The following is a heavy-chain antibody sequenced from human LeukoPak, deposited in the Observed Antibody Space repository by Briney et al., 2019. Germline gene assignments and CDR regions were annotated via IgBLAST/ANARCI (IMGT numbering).Heavy chain of an antibody. CDR1: GGTFSSYA. Sequence: GASVKVSCKASGGTFSSYAISWVRQAPGQGLEWMGGIIPIFGTANYAQKFQGRVTITADESTSTAYMELSSLRSEDTAVYYCAREGGDSGYDFDYWGQGTLVTVSS. J-gene: IGHJ4*02. D-gene: IGHD5-12*01. CDR3: AREGGDSGYDFDY. V-gene: IGHV1-69*13. CDR2: IIPIFGTA.